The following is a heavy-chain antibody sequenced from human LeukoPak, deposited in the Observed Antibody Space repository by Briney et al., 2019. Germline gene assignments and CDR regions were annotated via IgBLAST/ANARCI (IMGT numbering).Heavy chain of an antibody. Sequence: PGGSLRLSCAVSGFTFSSDYMSWVRQAPGKGLERVSVIYSGGSTYYADSVKGRLTISRDNSKNTLYLQMNSLRAEDTAVYYCARLPATVTTKGYYYYYYMDVWGKGTTVTVSS. CDR1: GFTFSSDY. CDR3: ARLPATVTTKGYYYYYYMDV. CDR2: IYSGGST. V-gene: IGHV3-53*01. J-gene: IGHJ6*03. D-gene: IGHD4-17*01.